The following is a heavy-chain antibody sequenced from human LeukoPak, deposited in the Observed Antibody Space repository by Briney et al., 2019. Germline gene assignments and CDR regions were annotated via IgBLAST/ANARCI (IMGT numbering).Heavy chain of an antibody. V-gene: IGHV3-30*18. CDR1: GFSFSSYG. J-gene: IGHJ1*01. Sequence: GRSLRLSCGASGFSFSSYGMHWVRQAPGKGLEWVAVISFDGGNKYYADSVKGRFTISRDNSKNTLYLHMNSLRADDTAVYYCAKEHIVLVTAKYEYFQDWGQGTLVTVSS. CDR3: AKEHIVLVTAKYEYFQD. CDR2: ISFDGGNK. D-gene: IGHD2-21*02.